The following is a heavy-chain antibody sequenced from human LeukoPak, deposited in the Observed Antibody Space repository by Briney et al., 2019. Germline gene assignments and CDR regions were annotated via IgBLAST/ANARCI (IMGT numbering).Heavy chain of an antibody. CDR3: ASGSGYYKLHYYYMDV. CDR1: GGTFSSYA. Sequence: SVKVSCKASGGTFSSYAISWVRQAPGQGLEWMGRIIPIFGTANYAQKFQGRVTITTDESTSTAFMELSSLRSEDTAVYYCASGSGYYKLHYYYMDVWGKGTTVTVSS. CDR2: IIPIFGTA. V-gene: IGHV1-69*05. D-gene: IGHD5-12*01. J-gene: IGHJ6*03.